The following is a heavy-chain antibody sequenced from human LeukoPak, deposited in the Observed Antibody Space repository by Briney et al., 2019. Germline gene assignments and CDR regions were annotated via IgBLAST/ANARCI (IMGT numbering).Heavy chain of an antibody. D-gene: IGHD3-3*01. CDR3: ARVTNPSSYDFWSGYYWGYFDY. CDR2: IYSGGST. V-gene: IGHV3-66*01. CDR1: EFSVGSNY. J-gene: IGHJ4*02. Sequence: GGSLRLSCAASEFSVGSNYMTWVRQAPGKGLEWVSLIYSGGSTYYADSVKGRFTISRDNSKNALYLQMNSLRAEDTAVYYCARVTNPSSYDFWSGYYWGYFDYWGQGTLVTVSS.